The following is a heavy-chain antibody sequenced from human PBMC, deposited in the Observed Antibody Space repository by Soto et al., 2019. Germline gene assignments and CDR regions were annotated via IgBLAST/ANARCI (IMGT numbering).Heavy chain of an antibody. Sequence: QVQLVQSGAEVKKPGASVKVSCKASGYTFTSYAMHWVRQAPGQRLEWMGWINAGNGNTKYSQKFQGRVTITRDTSASTAYMELSGLRSEDTAVYYCAREEGELWFGGHMGFDPWGQGTLVTVSS. J-gene: IGHJ5*02. V-gene: IGHV1-3*01. CDR2: INAGNGNT. CDR1: GYTFTSYA. D-gene: IGHD3-10*01. CDR3: AREEGELWFGGHMGFDP.